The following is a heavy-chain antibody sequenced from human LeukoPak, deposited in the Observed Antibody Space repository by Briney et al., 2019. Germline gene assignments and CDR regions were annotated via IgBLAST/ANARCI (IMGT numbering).Heavy chain of an antibody. CDR1: GYTFTTYD. CDR2: MNPNSGNT. D-gene: IGHD4-23*01. Sequence: ASVKVSCKASGYTFTTYDINWVRQATGQGLEWMGRMNPNSGNTGYAQKFQGRVTMTRNTSISTAYMELRSLRSEDTAVYYCARGPNKSDGGNSGSAWFDPWGQGTLVTVFS. CDR3: ARGPNKSDGGNSGSAWFDP. V-gene: IGHV1-8*01. J-gene: IGHJ5*02.